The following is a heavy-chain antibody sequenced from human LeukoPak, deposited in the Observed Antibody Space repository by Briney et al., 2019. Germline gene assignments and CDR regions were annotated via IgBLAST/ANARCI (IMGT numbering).Heavy chain of an antibody. CDR3: ARVLGWLGYYFDY. D-gene: IGHD6-19*01. V-gene: IGHV4-61*02. CDR1: GGSISSGSYY. CDR2: IYTSGST. Sequence: PSETLSLTCTVSGGSISSGSYYWSWIRQPAGKGLEWIGRIYTSGSTNYNPSLKSRVTISVDTSKNQFSLKLSSVTAADTAVYYCARVLGWLGYYFDYWGQGTLVTVSS. J-gene: IGHJ4*02.